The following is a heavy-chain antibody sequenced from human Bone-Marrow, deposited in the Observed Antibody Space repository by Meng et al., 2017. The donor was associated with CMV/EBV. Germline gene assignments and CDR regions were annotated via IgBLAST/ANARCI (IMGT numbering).Heavy chain of an antibody. CDR2: INHSGST. Sequence: GSLRLSCAASGFTFSSYAMSWVRQPPGKGLEWIGEINHSGSTNYNPSLKSRVTISVDTSKNQFSLKLSSVTAADTAVYYCARAGIVVVPHGMDVWGQGTTVTVSS. D-gene: IGHD2-2*01. J-gene: IGHJ6*02. CDR3: ARAGIVVVPHGMDV. CDR1: GFTFSSYA. V-gene: IGHV4-34*01.